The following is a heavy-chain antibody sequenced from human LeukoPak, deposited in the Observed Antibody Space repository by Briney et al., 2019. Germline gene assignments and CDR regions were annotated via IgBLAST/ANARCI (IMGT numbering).Heavy chain of an antibody. D-gene: IGHD6-19*01. CDR3: ARVPRGWYYFDY. V-gene: IGHV1-8*01. CDR2: MNPNSGNT. CDR1: GYTFTSCD. J-gene: IGHJ4*02. Sequence: ASVKVSCKASGYTFTSCDINWVRQATGQGLEWMGWMNPNSGNTGYAQKFQGRVTMTRNTSISTAYMELSSLRSEDTAVYYCARVPRGWYYFDYWGQGTLVTVSS.